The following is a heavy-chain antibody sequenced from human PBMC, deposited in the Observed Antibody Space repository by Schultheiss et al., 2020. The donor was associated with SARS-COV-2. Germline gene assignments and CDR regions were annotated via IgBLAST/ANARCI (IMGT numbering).Heavy chain of an antibody. CDR2: ISGSGGST. Sequence: GGSLRLSCAASGFTFSSYAMSWVRQAPGKGLEWVSAISGSGGSTSYADSVKGRFTISRDNAKNTLYLQMNSLRAEDTAVYYCARSNWGFFDYWGQGTLVTVSS. CDR1: GFTFSSYA. J-gene: IGHJ4*02. V-gene: IGHV3-23*01. D-gene: IGHD7-27*01. CDR3: ARSNWGFFDY.